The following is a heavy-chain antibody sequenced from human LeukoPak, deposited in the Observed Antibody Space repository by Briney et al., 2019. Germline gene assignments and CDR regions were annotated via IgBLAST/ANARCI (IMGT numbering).Heavy chain of an antibody. J-gene: IGHJ4*02. CDR2: ISSSGTTI. Sequence: GGSLRLSCAASGFTFRTSGMNWVRQAPGKGLEWVSYISSSGTTISYAQSVKGRFTITRGNAQNSLTLHMNTLRADDTAVYYCAKDGGTHFDHWGQGTLVTVSS. D-gene: IGHD1-26*01. V-gene: IGHV3-48*01. CDR3: AKDGGTHFDH. CDR1: GFTFRTSG.